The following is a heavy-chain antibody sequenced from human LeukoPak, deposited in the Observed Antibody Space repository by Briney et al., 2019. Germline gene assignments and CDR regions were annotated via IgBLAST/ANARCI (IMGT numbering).Heavy chain of an antibody. CDR2: ISYDGSSK. Sequence: GGSVRLSCAASGFNFSTYGMHWVRQAPGKGLEWVAVISYDGSSKYYADSVKGRFTISRDNSKNTLYLQMNSLRAEDTAVYYCAKIGSAGTLLYWFDPWGQGTLVTVSS. CDR3: AKIGSAGTLLYWFDP. J-gene: IGHJ5*02. V-gene: IGHV3-30*18. CDR1: GFNFSTYG. D-gene: IGHD6-13*01.